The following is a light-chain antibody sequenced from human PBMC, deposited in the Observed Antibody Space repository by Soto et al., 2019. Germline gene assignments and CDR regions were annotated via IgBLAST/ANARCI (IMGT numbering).Light chain of an antibody. Sequence: QSALTQPRSVSGSPGQSVTISCTGTSSDVGAYNYVSWYQQHPGKAPKLLISDVTKRPSGVPDRFSGSKSGNTASLTISGLEAEDEADYPCCSYAGDYTVIFGGGTKLTVL. CDR1: SSDVGAYNY. J-gene: IGLJ2*01. V-gene: IGLV2-11*01. CDR2: DVT. CDR3: CSYAGDYTVI.